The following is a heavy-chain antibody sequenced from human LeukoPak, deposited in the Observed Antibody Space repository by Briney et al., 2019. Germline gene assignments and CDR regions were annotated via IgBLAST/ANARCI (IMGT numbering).Heavy chain of an antibody. J-gene: IGHJ4*02. CDR3: ARGDGYNFFAQ. D-gene: IGHD5-24*01. V-gene: IGHV3-21*01. Sequence: PGGSLRLSCAASGFTFSSYTMNWVRQAPGRGLEWVSSIRDSGRSIYYADSVKGRFTISRDNAENPLYLQMNSLSAGDTAVYYCARGDGYNFFAQWGQGTLVTVSS. CDR2: IRDSGRSI. CDR1: GFTFSSYT.